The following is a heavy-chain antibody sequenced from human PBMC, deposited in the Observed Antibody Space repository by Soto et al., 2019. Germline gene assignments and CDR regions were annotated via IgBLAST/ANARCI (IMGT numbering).Heavy chain of an antibody. D-gene: IGHD3-16*01. CDR1: GGTFSSYA. CDR3: AGGGVRMGPRNWFDP. Sequence: QVQLVQSGAEVKKPGSSVKVSCKASGGTFSSYAISWVRQAPGQGLEWMGGIIPIFGTANYAQKFQGRVTITADESTSTAYMALSRLRSEDTAVYYCAGGGVRMGPRNWFDPWGQGTLVTVSS. J-gene: IGHJ5*02. V-gene: IGHV1-69*12. CDR2: IIPIFGTA.